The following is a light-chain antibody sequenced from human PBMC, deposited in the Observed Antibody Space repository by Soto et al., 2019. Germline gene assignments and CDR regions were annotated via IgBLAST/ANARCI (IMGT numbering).Light chain of an antibody. CDR1: QSVSSSY. Sequence: EIVLTQSPGTLSLSPVEIATLSSSSSQSVSSSYLAWYQQKPGQAPRLLIYGASSRATGIPDRFSGSGSGTDFTLTISRLEPEDFAVYYCQQYGGSPRTCGQGTKGDIK. CDR3: QQYGGSPRT. J-gene: IGKJ1*01. V-gene: IGKV3-20*01. CDR2: GAS.